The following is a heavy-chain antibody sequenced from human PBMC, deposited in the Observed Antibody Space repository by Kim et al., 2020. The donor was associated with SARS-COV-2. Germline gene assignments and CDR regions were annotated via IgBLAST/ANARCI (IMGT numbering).Heavy chain of an antibody. Sequence: ASVKVSCKASGYTFTSYAINWVRQAPGQGLEWMGWINTNTGSPTYAQDFTGRFVFSLDTSVSTAYLQISSLRAEDTAVYYCARRSYYFDYWGQGALVTVSS. CDR3: ARRSYYFDY. J-gene: IGHJ4*02. V-gene: IGHV7-4-1*02. CDR2: INTNTGSP. CDR1: GYTFTSYA.